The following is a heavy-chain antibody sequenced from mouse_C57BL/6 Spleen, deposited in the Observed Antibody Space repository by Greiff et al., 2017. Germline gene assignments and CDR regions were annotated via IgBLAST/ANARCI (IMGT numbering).Heavy chain of an antibody. CDR2: IHPNSGST. V-gene: IGHV1-64*01. Sequence: QVQLQQPGAELVKPGASVKLSCKASGYTFTSYWMHWVKQRPGQGLEWIGMIHPNSGSTNYNEKFKSKATLTVDKSSSTAYMQLSSLTSEDSAVYYCARDYGSSYWYFDVWGTGTTLTVSS. D-gene: IGHD1-1*01. J-gene: IGHJ1*03. CDR1: GYTFTSYW. CDR3: ARDYGSSYWYFDV.